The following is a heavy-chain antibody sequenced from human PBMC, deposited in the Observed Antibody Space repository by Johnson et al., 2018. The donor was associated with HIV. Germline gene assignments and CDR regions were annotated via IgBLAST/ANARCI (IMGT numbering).Heavy chain of an antibody. CDR3: ARLKYYYDSSGYYYQNAFDI. J-gene: IGHJ3*02. D-gene: IGHD3-22*01. CDR2: IYSGGST. Sequence: VQLVESGGGLVQPGGSLRLSCAASGFTVSSNYMSWVHQAPGKGLEWVSVIYSGGSTYYADSVKGRFTISRDNAKNSLYLQMNSLRAEDTALYYCARLKYYYDSSGYYYQNAFDIWGQGTMVTVSS. CDR1: GFTVSSNY. V-gene: IGHV3-66*01.